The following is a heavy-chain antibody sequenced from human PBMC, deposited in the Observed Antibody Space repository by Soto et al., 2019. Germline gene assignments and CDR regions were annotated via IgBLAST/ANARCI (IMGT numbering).Heavy chain of an antibody. D-gene: IGHD3-3*01. CDR1: GGSISSYY. CDR2: IYYSGST. CDR3: ASPLSYDFWSGYDT. V-gene: IGHV4-59*08. J-gene: IGHJ5*02. Sequence: PSETLSLTCTVSGGSISSYYWSWIRQPPGKGLEWIGYIYYSGSTNYNPSNKSRVTISVDTSKNQFSLKLSSVTAADTAVYYCASPLSYDFWSGYDTWGQGTLVTVSS.